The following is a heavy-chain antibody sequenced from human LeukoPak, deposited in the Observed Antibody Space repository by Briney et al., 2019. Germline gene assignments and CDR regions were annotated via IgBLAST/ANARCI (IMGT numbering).Heavy chain of an antibody. CDR2: IKGDGSHT. D-gene: IGHD3-9*01. CDR1: GFTFGNYW. J-gene: IGHJ5*01. Sequence: GGSLRLSCAASGFTFGNYWMHLVRQAPGKGLVWVSRIKGDGSHTIYADSVKGRFTISRDNAKNTLYLQMKSLRAEDTAVYYCVRDWDHFDFDSWGQGTLVTVSS. CDR3: VRDWDHFDFDS. V-gene: IGHV3-74*01.